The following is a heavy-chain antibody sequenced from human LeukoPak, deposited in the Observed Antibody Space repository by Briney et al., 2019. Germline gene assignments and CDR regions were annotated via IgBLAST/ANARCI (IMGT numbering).Heavy chain of an antibody. D-gene: IGHD3-22*01. CDR1: GYIFISYG. Sequence: ASVKVSCKASGYIFISYGISWVRQAPGQGLEWMGWISAYNGNTKYAQKLQGRVTMTTDTSTSTVYMELSSLRSEDTAVYYCARDTANYYYDSSGYYFDYWGQGTLVTVSS. CDR2: ISAYNGNT. J-gene: IGHJ4*02. CDR3: ARDTANYYYDSSGYYFDY. V-gene: IGHV1-18*01.